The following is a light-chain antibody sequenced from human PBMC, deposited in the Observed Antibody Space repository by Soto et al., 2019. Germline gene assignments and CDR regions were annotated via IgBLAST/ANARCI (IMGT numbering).Light chain of an antibody. J-gene: IGLJ1*01. Sequence: QSVLTQPPSASGSPGQSVTISCTGASSDVGAYNFVSWYQQHPGKAPKLMIYEVNNRPSGVPDRFSGSKSGNTASLTVSGLQAEDEADYYCSLYAGSNNVEVFRTGSKVTGL. V-gene: IGLV2-8*01. CDR2: EVN. CDR3: SLYAGSNNVEV. CDR1: SSDVGAYNF.